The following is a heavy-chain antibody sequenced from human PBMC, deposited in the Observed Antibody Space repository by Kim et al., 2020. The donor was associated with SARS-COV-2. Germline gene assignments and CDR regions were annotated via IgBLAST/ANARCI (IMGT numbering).Heavy chain of an antibody. V-gene: IGHV1-18*01. J-gene: IGHJ4*02. CDR3: ARARMLAYCGGDCYTFDS. CDR2: TSNYKGNT. D-gene: IGHD2-21*02. CDR1: GYTFTSYG. Sequence: ASVKVSCKASGYTFTSYGVAWVRQAPGQGLECMGWTSNYKGNTNYAQRLQDRVTMTTDISTSTAYMELRSLRSDDTAVYYCARARMLAYCGGDCYTFDSWGQGTLVTVSS.